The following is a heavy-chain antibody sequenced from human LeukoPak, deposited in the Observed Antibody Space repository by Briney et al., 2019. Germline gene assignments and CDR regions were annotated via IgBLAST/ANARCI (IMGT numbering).Heavy chain of an antibody. CDR3: ARDGASYCSGGSCSLGHYYYYGMDV. J-gene: IGHJ6*02. Sequence: ASVKLSCKASGYTFTSYGISWVRQAPGQGLEWMGWISADNGNTNYAQKLQGRVTMTTDTSTSTAYMELSSLRSDDTAVYYCARDGASYCSGGSCSLGHYYYYGMDVWGQGTTVTVSS. CDR1: GYTFTSYG. CDR2: ISADNGNT. D-gene: IGHD2-15*01. V-gene: IGHV1-18*01.